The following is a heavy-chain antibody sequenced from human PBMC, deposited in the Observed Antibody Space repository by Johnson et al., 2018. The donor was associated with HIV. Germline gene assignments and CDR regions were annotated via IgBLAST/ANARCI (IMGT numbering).Heavy chain of an antibody. CDR1: GFTFDDYG. V-gene: IGHV3-20*04. D-gene: IGHD5-24*01. Sequence: MQLVESGGGLVQPGRSPRLSCAASGFTFDDYGMSWVRQVPGKGLEWVSGITWNGGNTGYVDSVKGRFTISRDNARYSLYLQMNSLRAEDTALYYCAKDREMATITFVEVAFDIWGQGTRVTVSS. CDR3: AKDREMATITFVEVAFDI. CDR2: ITWNGGNT. J-gene: IGHJ3*02.